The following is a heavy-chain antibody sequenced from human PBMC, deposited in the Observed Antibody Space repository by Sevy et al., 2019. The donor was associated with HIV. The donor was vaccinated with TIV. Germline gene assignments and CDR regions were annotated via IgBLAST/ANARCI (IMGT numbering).Heavy chain of an antibody. J-gene: IGHJ4*02. CDR3: AREGCTKPHDY. Sequence: GGSLRLSCAASGFTFSKYSMSWVRQPPGKGLEWVSTLSFGCGEINYADSVKGWFTISRDNSKSSVYLQMNSLRPEDTAGYYCAREGCTKPHDYWGQGTLVTVSS. CDR2: LSFGCGEI. CDR1: GFTFSKYS. D-gene: IGHD2-8*01. V-gene: IGHV3-23*01.